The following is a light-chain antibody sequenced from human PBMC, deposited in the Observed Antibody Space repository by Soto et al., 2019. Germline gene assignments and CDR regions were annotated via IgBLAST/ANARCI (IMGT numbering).Light chain of an antibody. V-gene: IGKV3-15*01. CDR2: GAS. Sequence: EIVMTQSPATLSVSPGERATLPCRASQSVSRNIAWYQQKPGQAPRLLIYGASTRATGIPDRFSGSGSGTEFTLTISSLQSEDFAVYYCQQYNNWPPVTFGQGTKVEIK. J-gene: IGKJ1*01. CDR1: QSVSRN. CDR3: QQYNNWPPVT.